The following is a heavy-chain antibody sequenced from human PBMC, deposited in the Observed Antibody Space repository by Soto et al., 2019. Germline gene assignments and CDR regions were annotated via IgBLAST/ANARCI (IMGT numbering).Heavy chain of an antibody. Sequence: QVQLVESGGGVVQPGRSLRLSCAASGFTFSSYGMHWVRQAPGKGLEWVAVIWYDGSNKYYADSVKGRFTISRDNSKNTPYLQMNSLRAEDTAVYYCARGGFGELLSDLFDYWGQGTLVTVSS. J-gene: IGHJ4*02. CDR3: ARGGFGELLSDLFDY. CDR1: GFTFSSYG. V-gene: IGHV3-33*01. D-gene: IGHD3-10*01. CDR2: IWYDGSNK.